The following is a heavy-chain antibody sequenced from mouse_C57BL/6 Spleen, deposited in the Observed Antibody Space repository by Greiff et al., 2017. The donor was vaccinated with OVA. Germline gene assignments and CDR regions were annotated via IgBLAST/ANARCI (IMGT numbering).Heavy chain of an antibody. V-gene: IGHV1-64*01. CDR3: ARDYSNYGGWFAN. CDR2: IHPNSGSI. CDR1: GYTFTSYW. J-gene: IGHJ3*01. Sequence: QVQLQQPGAELVKPGASVKLSCKASGYTFTSYWMHWVQQRPGQGLEWIGLIHPNSGSIYYNETFKSKVTLTVDNTSSTAYMQLRRLTSEDSEVYYCARDYSNYGGWFANRGQETLVTVSA. D-gene: IGHD2-5*01.